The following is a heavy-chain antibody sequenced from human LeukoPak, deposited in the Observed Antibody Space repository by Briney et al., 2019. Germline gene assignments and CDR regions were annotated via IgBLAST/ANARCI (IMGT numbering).Heavy chain of an antibody. J-gene: IGHJ4*02. Sequence: PGGSLRLSCAASGFTFSSYGMHWVRQAPGKGLEWVAVISYDGSNKYYADSVKGRFTISRDNSKNTLYLQMNSLKTEDTAVYYCTTDDPTLPVAARGGYYFDYWGQGTLVTVSS. D-gene: IGHD6-6*01. CDR2: ISYDGSNK. CDR3: TTDDPTLPVAARGGYYFDY. V-gene: IGHV3-30*03. CDR1: GFTFSSYG.